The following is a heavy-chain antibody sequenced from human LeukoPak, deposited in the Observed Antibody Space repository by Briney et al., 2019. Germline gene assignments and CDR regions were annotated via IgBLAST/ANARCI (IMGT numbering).Heavy chain of an antibody. Sequence: ASVKVSCKASGYTFTGYYMHWVRQAPGQGLEWMGWINPNSGGTNYAQKFQGRVTMTRDTSISTAYMELSRLRSDDTAVYYCASPHSRPGHYYYGMDVWGQGTTVTVSS. CDR2: INPNSGGT. D-gene: IGHD1-14*01. J-gene: IGHJ6*02. V-gene: IGHV1-2*02. CDR1: GYTFTGYY. CDR3: ASPHSRPGHYYYGMDV.